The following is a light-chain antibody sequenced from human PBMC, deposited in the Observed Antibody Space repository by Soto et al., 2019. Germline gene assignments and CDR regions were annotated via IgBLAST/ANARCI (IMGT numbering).Light chain of an antibody. Sequence: QSALTQPASVSRSPGQSITISCTGTSSDIGGYNYVSWYRQHPGKAPELMIYDVANRPSGVSDRFSGSKSGNTASLTISGLQTEDEADYYCSSYTSTSTLYVFGTGTKVTVL. CDR1: SSDIGGYNY. CDR2: DVA. V-gene: IGLV2-14*03. J-gene: IGLJ1*01. CDR3: SSYTSTSTLYV.